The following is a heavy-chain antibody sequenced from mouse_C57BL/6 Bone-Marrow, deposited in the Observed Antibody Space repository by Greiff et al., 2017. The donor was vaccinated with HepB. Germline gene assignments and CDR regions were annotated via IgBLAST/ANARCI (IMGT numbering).Heavy chain of an antibody. D-gene: IGHD1-1*01. CDR3: ARSRYYGSSYEGFAY. CDR1: GYTFTSYW. V-gene: IGHV1-52*01. J-gene: IGHJ3*01. CDR2: IDPSDSET. Sequence: QVQLHQPGAELVRPGSSVKLSCKASGYTFTSYWMHWVKQRPIQGLEWIGNIDPSDSETHYNQKFKDKATLTVDKSSSTAYMQLSSLTSEDSAVYYCARSRYYGSSYEGFAYWGQGTLVTVSA.